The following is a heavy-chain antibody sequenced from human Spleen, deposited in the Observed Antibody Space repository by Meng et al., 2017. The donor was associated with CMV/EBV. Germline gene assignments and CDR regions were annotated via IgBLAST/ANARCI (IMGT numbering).Heavy chain of an antibody. J-gene: IGHJ5*02. CDR2: IYYSGST. D-gene: IGHD6-19*01. V-gene: IGHV4-39*07. CDR3: ARGVRYSSVGFDP. CDR1: GGSISSSSYY. Sequence: SETLSLTCTVSGGSISSSSYYWGWIRQPPGKGLEWIGSIYYSGSTYYNPSLKSRVTISVDTSKNQFSLKLSSVTAADTAVYYCARGVRYSSVGFDPWGPGPLVPVSS.